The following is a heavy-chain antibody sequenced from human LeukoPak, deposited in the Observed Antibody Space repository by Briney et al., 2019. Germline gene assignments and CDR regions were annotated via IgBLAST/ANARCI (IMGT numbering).Heavy chain of an antibody. CDR2: ISSSGSTM. D-gene: IGHD3-10*01. J-gene: IGHJ3*02. CDR3: ARVRQWFGEFDAFDI. Sequence: RGSLRLSCAASGFTFSDYYMSWIRQAPGKGLEWVSYISSSGSTMYYADSVKGRFTISRDNAKNSLYLQMNSLRAEDTAVYYCARVRQWFGEFDAFDIWGQGTMVTVSS. CDR1: GFTFSDYY. V-gene: IGHV3-11*01.